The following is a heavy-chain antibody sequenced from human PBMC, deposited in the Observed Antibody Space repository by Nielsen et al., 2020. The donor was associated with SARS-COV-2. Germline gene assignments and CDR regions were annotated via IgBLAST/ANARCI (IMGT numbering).Heavy chain of an antibody. D-gene: IGHD2/OR15-2a*01. V-gene: IGHV3-48*03. CDR2: IGGNGRNI. J-gene: IGHJ4*02. CDR1: GFPFSSYE. CDR3: ARAVSGPWGTFIDY. Sequence: GESLKISCAASGFPFSSYEMNWVRQAQGKALEWLSYIGGNGRNIFYADSVKGRFTISRDNAKNTLYLQMNSLRAEDTAVYYCARAVSGPWGTFIDYWGQGTLVTVSS.